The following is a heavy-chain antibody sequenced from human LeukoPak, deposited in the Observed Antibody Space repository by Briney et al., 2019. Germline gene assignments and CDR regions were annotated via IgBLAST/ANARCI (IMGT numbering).Heavy chain of an antibody. D-gene: IGHD6-19*01. CDR3: ARHWSILSIAVAGTIDY. CDR2: INHSGST. V-gene: IGHV4-34*01. CDR1: GGSFSGYY. Sequence: SETLSLTCAVYGGSFSGYYWSWIRQPPGKGLEWIGEINHSGSTNYNPSLKSRVTISVDTSKNQFSLKLSSVTAADTAVYYCARHWSILSIAVAGTIDYWGQGTLVTVSS. J-gene: IGHJ4*02.